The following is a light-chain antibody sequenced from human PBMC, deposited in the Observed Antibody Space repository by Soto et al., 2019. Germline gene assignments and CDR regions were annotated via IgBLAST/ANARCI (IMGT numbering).Light chain of an antibody. CDR1: QSISNS. J-gene: IGKJ2*01. V-gene: IGKV1-39*01. CDR2: VAS. CDR3: QQTFSPPYT. Sequence: DIQMTQSLSSLSASVGDTVTITCRASQSISNSLSWYQQKPGEAPKFLIYVASTLQRGVPSRFRGSASGTDFTLTISSLQPEDVATYYCQQTFSPPYTLGQGTKLEIK.